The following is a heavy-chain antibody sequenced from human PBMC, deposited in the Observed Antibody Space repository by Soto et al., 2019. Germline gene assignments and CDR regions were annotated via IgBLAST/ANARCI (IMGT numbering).Heavy chain of an antibody. D-gene: IGHD2-21*01. CDR1: GYNFTNYW. Sequence: GDALKVSCKGSGYNFTNYWIGWVRQMPGKGLEWMGIIDPSDSDTRYSPSFQGQVTMSADKSMTTAYLQWSRLKASDTAMYYCDCGNRSLADDGFDSWGHGSMVIVSS. CDR2: IDPSDSDT. V-gene: IGHV5-51*01. CDR3: DCGNRSLADDGFDS. J-gene: IGHJ3*02.